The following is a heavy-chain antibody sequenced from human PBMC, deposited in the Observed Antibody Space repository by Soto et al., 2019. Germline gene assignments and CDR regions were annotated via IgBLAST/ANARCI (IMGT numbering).Heavy chain of an antibody. J-gene: IGHJ4*02. CDR1: GFTFSSYA. V-gene: IGHV3-23*01. Sequence: EVQLLESGGGLVQPGGSLRLSCAASGFTFSSYAMSWVRQAPGKGLEWVSAISGSGGSTYYADSVKGRFTISRDNATNPLYRQMNSLSAEDPAVYYCAKLQRGALRTLDYWGQGTLVTVSS. D-gene: IGHD2-15*01. CDR2: ISGSGGST. CDR3: AKLQRGALRTLDY.